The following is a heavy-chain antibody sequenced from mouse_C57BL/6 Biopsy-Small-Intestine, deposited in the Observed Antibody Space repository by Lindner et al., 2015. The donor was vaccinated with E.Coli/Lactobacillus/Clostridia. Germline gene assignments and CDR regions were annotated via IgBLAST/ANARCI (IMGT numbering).Heavy chain of an antibody. CDR3: TTGVITTVVGAY. Sequence: VQLQESGPELVKPGASVKISCKASGYTFTDYYMNWVKQSHGKSLEWIGDINPNNGGTSYNQKFKGKATLTVDKSSSTAYMELRSLTSEDTAVYYCTTGVITTVVGAYWGQGTLVTVSA. V-gene: IGHV1-26*01. CDR1: GYTFTDYY. D-gene: IGHD1-1*01. J-gene: IGHJ3*01. CDR2: INPNNGGT.